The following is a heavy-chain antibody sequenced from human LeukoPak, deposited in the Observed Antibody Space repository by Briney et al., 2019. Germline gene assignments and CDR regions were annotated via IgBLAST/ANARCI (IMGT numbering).Heavy chain of an antibody. D-gene: IGHD4-17*01. CDR3: ARDSPPTTVTSRAFDI. CDR1: RFPFSRSS. CDR2: ISSSGSTI. V-gene: IGHV3-48*01. J-gene: IGHJ3*02. Sequence: GGSLRLSCAASRFPFSRSSMNWVRQAPGKGLEWVSYISSSGSTIYYADSVKGRFTISRDNSKNTLYLQMNSLRAEDTAVYYCARDSPPTTVTSRAFDIWGQGTMVTVSS.